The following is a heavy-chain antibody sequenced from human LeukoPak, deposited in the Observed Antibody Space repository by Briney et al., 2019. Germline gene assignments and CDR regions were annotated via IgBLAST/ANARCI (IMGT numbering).Heavy chain of an antibody. Sequence: GGSLRLSCATSGFNFTNFAMNWVRQAPGKGLEWVSVIYSGGSTYYADSVKGRFTISRDNSKNTLYLQMNSLRAEDTAVYYCASGLWFGELLNYFDYWGQGTLVTVSS. CDR2: IYSGGST. CDR3: ASGLWFGELLNYFDY. CDR1: GFNFTNFA. V-gene: IGHV3-53*01. J-gene: IGHJ4*02. D-gene: IGHD3-10*01.